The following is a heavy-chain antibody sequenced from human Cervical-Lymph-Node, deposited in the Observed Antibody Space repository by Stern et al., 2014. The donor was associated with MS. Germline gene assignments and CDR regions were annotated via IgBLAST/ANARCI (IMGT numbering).Heavy chain of an antibody. V-gene: IGHV3-74*01. CDR3: ARDPRPDYRMDFYYGMDV. CDR2: INTDVNST. J-gene: IGHJ6*02. CDR1: GFTCSTYW. D-gene: IGHD4-11*01. Sequence: AQLVYSGGGLVQRGGSLRLSSVASGFTCSTYWMHLFRQAPGKELVRVSRINTDVNSTAYAESVKGRFTISRDNAKNTLYLQMNSLRAEDTAVYYCARDPRPDYRMDFYYGMDVWGQGTTVTVSS.